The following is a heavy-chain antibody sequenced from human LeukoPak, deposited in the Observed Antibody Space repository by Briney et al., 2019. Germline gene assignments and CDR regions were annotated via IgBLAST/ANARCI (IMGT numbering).Heavy chain of an antibody. Sequence: GGSLRFSCAASGFTFSSYAMSWVRQAPGKGLEWVSAISGSGGSTYYADSVKGRFTISRDNAKNSLYLQMNSLRAEDTAVYYCAKMEGGSGWYNYYYGMDVWGQGTTVTVSS. CDR3: AKMEGGSGWYNYYYGMDV. D-gene: IGHD6-19*01. V-gene: IGHV3-23*01. CDR2: ISGSGGST. CDR1: GFTFSSYA. J-gene: IGHJ6*02.